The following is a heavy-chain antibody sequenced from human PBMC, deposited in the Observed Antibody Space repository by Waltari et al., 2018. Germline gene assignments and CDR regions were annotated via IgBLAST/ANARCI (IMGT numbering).Heavy chain of an antibody. Sequence: QVQLQESGPGLVKPSETLSLTCTVSGASIRTYYWSWIRQPPGKGLEWIGYIYFSGSTKSNPPLKSRATISLDTSKNQFSLKVRSLSAADTAIYYCARGVDPDYWGQGTLVTVSS. D-gene: IGHD5-12*01. CDR2: IYFSGST. V-gene: IGHV4-59*01. J-gene: IGHJ4*02. CDR1: GASIRTYY. CDR3: ARGVDPDY.